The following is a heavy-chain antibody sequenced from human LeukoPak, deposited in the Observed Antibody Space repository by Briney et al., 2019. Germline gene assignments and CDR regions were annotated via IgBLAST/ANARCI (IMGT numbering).Heavy chain of an antibody. J-gene: IGHJ4*02. V-gene: IGHV3-66*01. CDR1: GFTVSNNY. D-gene: IGHD4-17*01. Sequence: GGSLRLSCAASGFTVSNNYMSWVRQAPGKGLEWVSVIYSGGSTYYADSVKGRFTISRDNSKNTLYLQMNSLRAEDTAVYYCARDRVRQTGYGDYPSYYFDYWGQGTLVSVSS. CDR3: ARDRVRQTGYGDYPSYYFDY. CDR2: IYSGGST.